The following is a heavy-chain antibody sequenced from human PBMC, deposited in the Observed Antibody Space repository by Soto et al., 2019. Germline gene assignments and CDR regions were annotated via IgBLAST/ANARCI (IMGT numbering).Heavy chain of an antibody. D-gene: IGHD6-13*01. CDR3: ASLWYSSSWPSNWFDP. CDR2: IYHSGST. Sequence: QVQLQESGPGLVKPSGTLSLTCAVSGGSISSSNWWSWVRQPPGKGLEWIGEIYHSGSTNYNPSLKSRVTISVDKSKNQFSLKLSSVPAADTAVYYCASLWYSSSWPSNWFDPWGQGTLVTVSS. J-gene: IGHJ5*02. V-gene: IGHV4-4*02. CDR1: GGSISSSNW.